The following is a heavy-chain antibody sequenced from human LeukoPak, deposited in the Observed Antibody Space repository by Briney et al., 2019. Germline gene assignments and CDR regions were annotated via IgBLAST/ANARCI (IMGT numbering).Heavy chain of an antibody. J-gene: IGHJ5*02. Sequence: PSETLSPTCTVSGGSISSYYWSWTRQPPGKGLEWIGYIYYSGSTNYNPSLKSRVTISVDTSKNQFSLKLSSVTAADTAVYYCARIYSSGWYGGGDWFDPWGQGTLVTVSS. CDR2: IYYSGST. D-gene: IGHD6-19*01. V-gene: IGHV4-59*08. CDR1: GGSISSYY. CDR3: ARIYSSGWYGGGDWFDP.